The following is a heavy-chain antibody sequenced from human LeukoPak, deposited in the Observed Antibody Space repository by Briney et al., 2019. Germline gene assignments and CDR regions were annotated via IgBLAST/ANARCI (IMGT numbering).Heavy chain of an antibody. CDR1: GFSFSSHA. V-gene: IGHV3-23*01. J-gene: IGHJ3*01. Sequence: GGSLRLSCAASGFSFSSHAMSWVRQAPGKGLQWVSTISSGGGTTYYGDSVKGRFTISRDNSKSTLYLQMNSLRADDTAIYYCANRGTKWLPPPTDAFDVWGQGTMVTVSS. D-gene: IGHD2-8*01. CDR3: ANRGTKWLPPPTDAFDV. CDR2: ISSGGGTT.